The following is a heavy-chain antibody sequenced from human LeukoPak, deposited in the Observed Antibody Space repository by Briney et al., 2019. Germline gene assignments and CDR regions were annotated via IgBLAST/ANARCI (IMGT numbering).Heavy chain of an antibody. V-gene: IGHV4-39*01. CDR1: GGSISSGSYY. CDR2: IYYSGST. Sequence: PSETLSLTCTVSGGSISSGSYYWGWIRQPPGKGLEWIGNIYYSGSTYYNPSLMSRVTISVDTSKNHFSLKLSSVTAADPAVYYCARQAVVVAALLDCWGQGTLVTVSS. CDR3: ARQAVVVAALLDC. D-gene: IGHD2-15*01. J-gene: IGHJ4*02.